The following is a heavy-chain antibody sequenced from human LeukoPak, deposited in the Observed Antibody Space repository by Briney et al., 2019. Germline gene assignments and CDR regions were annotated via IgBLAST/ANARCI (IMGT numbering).Heavy chain of an antibody. V-gene: IGHV4-59*01. CDR1: GGSISSYY. CDR2: IYYSGST. D-gene: IGHD3-22*01. Sequence: SETLSLTCSVSGGSISSYYGSWIRQPPGKGLEWIGYIYYSGSTNYNSSLKSRVTISVDTSKNQFSLRLSSVTAADTAVYYCAKVTGYIVEDYFDYWGQGTLVTVSS. J-gene: IGHJ4*02. CDR3: AKVTGYIVEDYFDY.